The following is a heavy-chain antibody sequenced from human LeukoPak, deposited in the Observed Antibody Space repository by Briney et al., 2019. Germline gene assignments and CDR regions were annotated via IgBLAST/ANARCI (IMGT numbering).Heavy chain of an antibody. Sequence: GGSLRLSCAAFGLTVSSNYMSWVRQAPGKGLEWVSVIYSGDSTYYADSVKGRFTFSRDNSKNTVYLQMNSLRAEDTAVYYCARNYYGSSGYSYYFGYWGQGTLVTVSS. CDR3: ARNYYGSSGYSYYFGY. D-gene: IGHD3-22*01. J-gene: IGHJ4*02. V-gene: IGHV3-53*01. CDR2: IYSGDST. CDR1: GLTVSSNY.